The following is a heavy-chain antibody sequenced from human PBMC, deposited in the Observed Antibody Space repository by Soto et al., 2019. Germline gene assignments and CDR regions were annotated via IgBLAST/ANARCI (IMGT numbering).Heavy chain of an antibody. J-gene: IGHJ6*02. CDR2: IIPIFGTA. V-gene: IGHV1-69*13. D-gene: IGHD4-4*01. CDR3: ATLTTNYYYGMDV. CDR1: GGTFSSYA. Sequence: ASVKVSCKASGGTFSSYAISWVRQAPGQGLEWMGGIIPIFGTANYAQKFQGRVTITADESTSTAYMELSSLRSEDTAVYYCATLTTNYYYGMDVWGQGTTVTVSS.